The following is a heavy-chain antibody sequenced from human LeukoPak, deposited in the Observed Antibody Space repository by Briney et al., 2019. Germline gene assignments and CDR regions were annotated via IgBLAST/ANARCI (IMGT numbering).Heavy chain of an antibody. CDR1: GFTISSCA. V-gene: IGHV3-23*01. D-gene: IGHD1-1*01. J-gene: IGHJ6*03. CDR2: MCGSGGST. CDR3: AKAQLELQEYYYYYMDV. Sequence: LCLSCAVSGFTISSCANCWSCIPPRPGQDLDSAMCGSGGSTYYADSVKGRFTISRDNSKNTLYLQMNSLRAEDTAVYYCAKAQLELQEYYYYYMDVWGKGTTVTVSS.